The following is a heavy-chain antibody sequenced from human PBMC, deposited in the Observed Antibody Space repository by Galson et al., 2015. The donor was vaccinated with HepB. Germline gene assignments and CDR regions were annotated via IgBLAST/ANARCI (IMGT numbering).Heavy chain of an antibody. CDR3: ASRDV. Sequence: SLRLSCAASGFTFRSYAMNWVRQAPGKGLEWVSVIYSGGSTYYADSVKGRFTISRDNSKNTLYLQMNSLRAEDTAVYYCASRDVWGQGTTVTVSS. V-gene: IGHV3-53*01. J-gene: IGHJ6*02. CDR1: GFTFRSYA. CDR2: IYSGGST.